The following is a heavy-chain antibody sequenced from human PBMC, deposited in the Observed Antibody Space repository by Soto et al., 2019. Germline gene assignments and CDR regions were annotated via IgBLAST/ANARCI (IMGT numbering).Heavy chain of an antibody. CDR2: INAGNGNT. Sequence: QVQLVQAGAEEKKPGASVKVSCKASGYTFTSYAMHWVRQAPGQRLEWMGWINAGNGNTKYSQKFQGRVTITRDTSAGTVYMELSSLRSEDTAVYYCARSIVVVTALDSWGQGTLVTVSS. CDR3: ARSIVVVTALDS. J-gene: IGHJ4*02. CDR1: GYTFTSYA. V-gene: IGHV1-3*05. D-gene: IGHD2-21*02.